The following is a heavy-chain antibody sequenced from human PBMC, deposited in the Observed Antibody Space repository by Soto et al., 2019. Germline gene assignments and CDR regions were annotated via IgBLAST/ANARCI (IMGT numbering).Heavy chain of an antibody. CDR1: GYSISSGYY. CDR3: ARVSGYYGSGRGLYYYGMDV. D-gene: IGHD3-10*01. Sequence: SETLSLTCAVSGYSISSGYYWGWIRQPPGQGLEWIGSIYHSGSTYYNPSLKSRVTISVDTSKNQFSLKLSSVTAADTAVYYCARVSGYYGSGRGLYYYGMDVWGQGTTVTVS. CDR2: IYHSGST. V-gene: IGHV4-38-2*01. J-gene: IGHJ6*02.